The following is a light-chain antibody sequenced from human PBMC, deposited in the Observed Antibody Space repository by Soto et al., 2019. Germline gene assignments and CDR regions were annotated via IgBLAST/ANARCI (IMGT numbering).Light chain of an antibody. Sequence: IQVTQSPSSLSASVGDRVTITCRASQGISTYLNWYQQKPGKAPKLLIYAASSLQSGVPSRFSGSGSGTDFTLTTSRLEPEDFAANYCQQYGSSPWTFGQGTKVDI. CDR1: QGISTY. CDR3: QQYGSSPWT. V-gene: IGKV1-39*01. CDR2: AAS. J-gene: IGKJ1*01.